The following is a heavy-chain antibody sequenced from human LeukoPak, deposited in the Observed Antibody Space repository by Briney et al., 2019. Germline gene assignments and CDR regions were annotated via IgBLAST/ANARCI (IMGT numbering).Heavy chain of an antibody. CDR3: ARGWRDIVVVVAASSLVRSRYFDY. V-gene: IGHV4-34*01. J-gene: IGHJ4*02. CDR1: GGSFSGYY. D-gene: IGHD2-15*01. CDR2: INHSGST. Sequence: SSETRSLTCAVYGGSFSGYYWSWIRQPPGKGLEWIGEINHSGSTNYNPSLKSRVTISVDTSKNQFSLKLSSVTAADTAVYYCARGWRDIVVVVAASSLVRSRYFDYWGQGTLVTVSS.